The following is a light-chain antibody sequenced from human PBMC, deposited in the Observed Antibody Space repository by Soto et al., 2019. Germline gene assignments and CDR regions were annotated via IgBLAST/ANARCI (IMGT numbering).Light chain of an antibody. V-gene: IGKV1-39*01. CDR2: AAS. J-gene: IGKJ1*01. CDR1: QSISSY. Sequence: DIQMTQSPSSLSASVGDRVTITCRASQSISSYLNWYQQKPGKAPKLLIYAASSLQSGVPSRFSGSESVTDFSLTTSSLTPEDLATEDCQGSYSTADRSWTFGQETKV. CDR3: QGSYSTADRSWT.